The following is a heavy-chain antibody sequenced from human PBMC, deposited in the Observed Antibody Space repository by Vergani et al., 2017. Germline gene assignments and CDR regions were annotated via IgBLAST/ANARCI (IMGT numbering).Heavy chain of an antibody. CDR2: IIPSGGST. V-gene: IGHV1-46*03. J-gene: IGHJ6*02. CDR3: ARPHGDILPPDPRRLDY. CDR1: GYTFTNYY. Sequence: QVLLVQSGAEVKKPGASVRVSCKTSGYTFTNYYIHWVRQAPGQGLEWMGIIIPSGGSTTYAQQFQGRLTMTRDTSTSTVYMDLSNLRSEDTAVYYCARPHGDILPPDPRRLDYWGQGTTVTVSS. D-gene: IGHD3-16*01.